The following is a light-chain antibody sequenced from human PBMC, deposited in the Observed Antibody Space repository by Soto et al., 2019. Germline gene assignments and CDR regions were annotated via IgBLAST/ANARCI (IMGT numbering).Light chain of an antibody. CDR1: QNIRNL. CDR2: DAS. CDR3: QQYYTYST. Sequence: DIQLTQSPSTLSAAVGDSVTITCRASQNIRNLLAWYQQKPGKAPKPLIFDASTLKTGVPSRLGGSGSGAEFNFTITGLQPDDFATYFCQQYYTYSTFGQGTRLEIK. V-gene: IGKV1-5*01. J-gene: IGKJ5*01.